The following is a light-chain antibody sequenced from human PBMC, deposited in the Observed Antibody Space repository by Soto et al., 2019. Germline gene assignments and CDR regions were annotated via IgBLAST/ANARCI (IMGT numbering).Light chain of an antibody. CDR1: SSDIGAFNF. CDR2: ESS. V-gene: IGLV2-14*01. Sequence: QSALTQPASVSGSPGQSITISCTGTSSDIGAFNFVSWYQHHPGKAPKLMIYESSNRPSGVSNRFSAYKSGNTASLTISGLQAEDEADYYCSSYTSTSTLVFGGGTKLTVL. J-gene: IGLJ2*01. CDR3: SSYTSTSTLV.